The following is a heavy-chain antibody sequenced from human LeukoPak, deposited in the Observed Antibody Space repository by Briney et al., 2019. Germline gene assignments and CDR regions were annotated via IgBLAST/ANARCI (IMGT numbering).Heavy chain of an antibody. J-gene: IGHJ6*03. D-gene: IGHD2-15*01. CDR3: ARRYDDRVLVAASYYYYYYMDV. Sequence: ASVMVSCKASGYTFTSYGISWVRQAPGQGLEWMGWISAYNGNTNYAQKLQGRVTMTTDTSTSTAYMELRSLRSDDTAVYYCARRYDDRVLVAASYYYYYYMDVWGKGTTVTVSS. CDR2: ISAYNGNT. V-gene: IGHV1-18*01. CDR1: GYTFTSYG.